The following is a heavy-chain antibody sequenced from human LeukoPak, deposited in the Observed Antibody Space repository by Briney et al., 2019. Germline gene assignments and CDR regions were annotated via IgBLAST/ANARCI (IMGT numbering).Heavy chain of an antibody. CDR2: IWYDGSNK. D-gene: IGHD4-17*01. CDR1: GFTFSSYG. CDR3: ARGDYGDYPLHFDY. J-gene: IGHJ4*02. Sequence: GGSLRLSCAASGFTFSSYGMHWVRQAPGKGLEWVAVIWYDGSNKYYADSVKGRFTISRDNSKNTLYLQKNSLRAEDTAVYYCARGDYGDYPLHFDYWGQGTLVTVSS. V-gene: IGHV3-33*01.